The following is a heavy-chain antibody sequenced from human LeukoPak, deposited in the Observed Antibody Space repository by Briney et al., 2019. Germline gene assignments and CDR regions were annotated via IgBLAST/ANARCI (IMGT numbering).Heavy chain of an antibody. D-gene: IGHD2-2*01. CDR1: GFTFSSYW. Sequence: GGSLRLSCAASGFTFSSYWMHWVRQVPGKGLVWDSGINSDGSSTTYADSVKGRFTISRDNTKNTLYLQMNSLRAEDTAVYNCAREGGYDCSSTSCYPDYWGQGTLVTVSS. J-gene: IGHJ4*02. CDR3: AREGGYDCSSTSCYPDY. V-gene: IGHV3-74*03. CDR2: INSDGSST.